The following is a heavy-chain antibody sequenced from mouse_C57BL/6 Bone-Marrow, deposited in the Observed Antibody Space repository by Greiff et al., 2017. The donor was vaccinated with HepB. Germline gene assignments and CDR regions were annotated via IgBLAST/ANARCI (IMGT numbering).Heavy chain of an antibody. V-gene: IGHV7-3*01. CDR1: GFTFTDYY. D-gene: IGHD1-1*01. CDR2: IRNKANGYTT. J-gene: IGHJ2*01. Sequence: EVKLVESGGGLVQPGGSLSLSCAASGFTFTDYYMSWVRQPPGKALEWLGFIRNKANGYTTEYSASVKGRFTISRDNSQSILYLQMNALRAEDSATYYCARSMPSYYYGSSSYCFDYWGQGTTLTVSS. CDR3: ARSMPSYYYGSSSYCFDY.